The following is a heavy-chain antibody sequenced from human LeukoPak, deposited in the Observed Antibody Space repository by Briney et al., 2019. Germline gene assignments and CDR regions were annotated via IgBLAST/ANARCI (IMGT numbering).Heavy chain of an antibody. Sequence: PSETLSLTCALSTVSGSSGNWWSWVRQPPGKGLEWIGEVHKTGKTNYNPSLKTRVTISIDASKNQLSLELTSVTAADAAVYYCARVSARLHDFDYWGQGTLVTVSS. CDR2: VHKTGKT. CDR1: TVSGSSGNW. V-gene: IGHV4-4*02. J-gene: IGHJ4*02. D-gene: IGHD6-25*01. CDR3: ARVSARLHDFDY.